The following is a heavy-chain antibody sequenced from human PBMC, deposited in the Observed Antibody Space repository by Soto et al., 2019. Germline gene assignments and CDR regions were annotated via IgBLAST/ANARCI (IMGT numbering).Heavy chain of an antibody. Sequence: VKVSCKASGYTFSTYAMHWVRQAPGQSLEWMGWLNGGTGQTRYSQKFQDRVIITRDTSASTGYMELSSLTSEDTAVYYCARGKGMEENYFYYGLDIWGQGTTVTVSS. CDR2: LNGGTGQT. CDR3: ARGKGMEENYFYYGLDI. V-gene: IGHV1-3*01. D-gene: IGHD1-1*01. CDR1: GYTFSTYA. J-gene: IGHJ6*02.